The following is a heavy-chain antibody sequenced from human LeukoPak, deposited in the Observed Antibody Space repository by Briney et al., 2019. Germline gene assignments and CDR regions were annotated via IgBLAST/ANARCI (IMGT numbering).Heavy chain of an antibody. CDR2: ISYDGSNK. CDR3: AKDLFYYYDSSGTAFDI. Sequence: GRSLRLSCAASGFIFSSYGMHWVRQAPGKGLEWVAVISYDGSNKYYADSVKGRFTISRDNSKNTLYLQMNSLRAEDTAVYYCAKDLFYYYDSSGTAFDIWGQGTMVTVSS. V-gene: IGHV3-30*18. D-gene: IGHD3-22*01. J-gene: IGHJ3*02. CDR1: GFIFSSYG.